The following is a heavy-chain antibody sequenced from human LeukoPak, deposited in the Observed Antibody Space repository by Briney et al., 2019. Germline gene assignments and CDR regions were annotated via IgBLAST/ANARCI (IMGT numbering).Heavy chain of an antibody. CDR3: ARDRVRGYSLYYYGMDV. CDR1: GFTFSSYS. D-gene: IGHD5-18*01. J-gene: IGHJ6*04. Sequence: GGSLRLSCAASGFTFSSYSMNWVRQAPGKGLEWVSSISSSSSYIYYADSAKGRFTISRDNAKNSLYLQMNSLRAEDTAVYYCARDRVRGYSLYYYGMDVWGKGTTVTVSS. V-gene: IGHV3-21*01. CDR2: ISSSSSYI.